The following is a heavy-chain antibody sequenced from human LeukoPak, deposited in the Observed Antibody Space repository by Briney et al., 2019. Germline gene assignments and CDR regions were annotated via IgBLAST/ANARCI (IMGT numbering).Heavy chain of an antibody. D-gene: IGHD2-8*01. CDR2: ISSGGGTA. V-gene: IGHV3-64*01. Sequence: GGSVRLSCAASGFTISSYAMHWVRQGPGKGLVYLSAISSGGGTAYYANSVKGRFTISRDNSKNTLYLQMNSLRAEDTAVYYCAKKYCTNGVCYRCFDYWGQGTLVTVSS. CDR3: AKKYCTNGVCYRCFDY. CDR1: GFTISSYA. J-gene: IGHJ4*02.